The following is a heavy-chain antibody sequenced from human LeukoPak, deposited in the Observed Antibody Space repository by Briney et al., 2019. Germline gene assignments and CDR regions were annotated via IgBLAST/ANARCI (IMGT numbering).Heavy chain of an antibody. CDR3: ARDGGTMIVVTAFDI. V-gene: IGHV4-39*06. J-gene: IGHJ3*02. CDR1: GGSFSGYY. D-gene: IGHD3-22*01. Sequence: SETLSLICAVYGGSFSGYYWGWIRQPPGKGLEWIGSIYYSGSTYYNPSLKSRVTISVDTSKNQFPLKLSSVTAADTAVYYCARDGGTMIVVTAFDIWGQGTMVTVSS. CDR2: IYYSGST.